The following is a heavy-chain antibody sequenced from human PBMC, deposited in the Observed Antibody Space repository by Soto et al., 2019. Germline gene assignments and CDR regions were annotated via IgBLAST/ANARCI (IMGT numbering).Heavy chain of an antibody. Sequence: QVQLVESGGGVVQPGRSLRLSCAASGFTFSSYGMHWVRQAPGKGLEWVAVISYDGSNKYYADSVKGRFTISRDNSKNALYLQMDSLRAEDTAVYYCAKSSPRIAAAGTFFDYWGQGPLVTVSS. CDR3: AKSSPRIAAAGTFFDY. D-gene: IGHD6-13*01. CDR1: GFTFSSYG. V-gene: IGHV3-30*18. J-gene: IGHJ4*02. CDR2: ISYDGSNK.